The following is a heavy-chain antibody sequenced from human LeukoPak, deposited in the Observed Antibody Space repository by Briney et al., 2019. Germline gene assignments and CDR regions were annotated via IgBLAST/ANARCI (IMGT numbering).Heavy chain of an antibody. CDR1: GFTFSNYA. CDR2: IRGSGGST. Sequence: GGSLRLSCAASGFTFSNYAMSWVRQAPGKGLEWVSAIRGSGGSTYYADSVKGRFTISRDNSKNTLYLQMNSLRDEDTAVYYCAKDLVSGSYSAFDYWGQGTLVTVSS. J-gene: IGHJ4*02. CDR3: AKDLVSGSYSAFDY. D-gene: IGHD3-10*01. V-gene: IGHV3-23*01.